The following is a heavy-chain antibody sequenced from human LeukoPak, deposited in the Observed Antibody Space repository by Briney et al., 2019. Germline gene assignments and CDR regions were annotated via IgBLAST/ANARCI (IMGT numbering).Heavy chain of an antibody. CDR2: ISSSSSYI. Sequence: GGSLRLSCAASGFTFSSYGMHWVRQAPGKGLEWVSSISSSSSYIYYADSVKGRFTISRDNAKNSLYLQMNSLRAEDTAVYYCARTDEISAFDIWGQGTMVTVSS. J-gene: IGHJ3*02. V-gene: IGHV3-21*01. CDR1: GFTFSSYG. CDR3: ARTDEISAFDI.